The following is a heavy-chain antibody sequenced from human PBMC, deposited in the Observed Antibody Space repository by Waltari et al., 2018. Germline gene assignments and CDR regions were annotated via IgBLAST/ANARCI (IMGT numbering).Heavy chain of an antibody. Sequence: HLQLQVSGPGLVKPSETLSLTCTVSGDSITSGTWYWGWIRQAPGEGLEWIGSVYFSGSNNYNQSLRGRAAASAGTSKNQFSLKLTSVTAADTAVYCCARGEGQYCSSVNSPYPTWSQGTPVSVSS. CDR2: VYFSGSN. V-gene: IGHV4-39*07. J-gene: IGHJ5*02. D-gene: IGHD1-26*01. CDR3: ARGEGQYCSSVNSPYPT. CDR1: GDSITSGTWY.